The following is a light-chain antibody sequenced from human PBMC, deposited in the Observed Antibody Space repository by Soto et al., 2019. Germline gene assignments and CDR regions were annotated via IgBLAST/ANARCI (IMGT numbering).Light chain of an antibody. CDR3: QHYDTSPMWT. Sequence: DIVLTQSPGTLSLSPGERATLSCRASEGVSSSYLAWYQQTPGQAPRLLIYGASSRATGIPDRFSGDGSGTDFTLTISRLEPEDFVVYYCQHYDTSPMWTFGQGTKVEVK. CDR2: GAS. J-gene: IGKJ1*01. V-gene: IGKV3-20*01. CDR1: EGVSSSY.